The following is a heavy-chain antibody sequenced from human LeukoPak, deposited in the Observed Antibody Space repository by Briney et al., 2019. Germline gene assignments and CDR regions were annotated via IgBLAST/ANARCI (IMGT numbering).Heavy chain of an antibody. D-gene: IGHD3-16*01. J-gene: IGHJ4*02. Sequence: GGSLRLSCAASGFTFSSYGMHWVRQAPGKGLEWVAVISYDGSNKYYADSVKGRFTISRDNSKNTLYLQMNSLRAEDTAVYYCAKDDPPFHAFDYWGQGTLVTVSP. CDR1: GFTFSSYG. CDR3: AKDDPPFHAFDY. V-gene: IGHV3-30*18. CDR2: ISYDGSNK.